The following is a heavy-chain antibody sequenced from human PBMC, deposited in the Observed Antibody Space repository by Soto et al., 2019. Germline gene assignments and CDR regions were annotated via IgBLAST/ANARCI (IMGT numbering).Heavy chain of an antibody. D-gene: IGHD2-15*01. Sequence: QVQLVESGGGVVQPGRSLRLSCAASGFTFSNYGMHWVRQAPGKGLEWVAVIWYDGSNKYYADSVKGRFTISRDNSKNTLYLQMNSLRAEDTAVYYCARTDCSGGSCYPYYYDYYGMDVWGQGTTVTVSS. CDR1: GFTFSNYG. J-gene: IGHJ6*02. CDR3: ARTDCSGGSCYPYYYDYYGMDV. V-gene: IGHV3-33*01. CDR2: IWYDGSNK.